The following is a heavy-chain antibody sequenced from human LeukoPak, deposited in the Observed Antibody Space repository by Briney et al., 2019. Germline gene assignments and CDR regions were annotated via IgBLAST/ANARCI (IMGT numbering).Heavy chain of an antibody. CDR3: AKVGSGNVKNFDY. Sequence: GGSLRLSCAASGFTFSSYAMSWVRQAPGKGLEWVSVISGSDGSTYYADSVKGRFTISRDNSKNTLYLQMNSLRAEDTAVYYCAKVGSGNVKNFDYWGQGTLVTVSS. D-gene: IGHD2/OR15-2a*01. CDR1: GFTFSSYA. J-gene: IGHJ4*02. V-gene: IGHV3-23*01. CDR2: ISGSDGST.